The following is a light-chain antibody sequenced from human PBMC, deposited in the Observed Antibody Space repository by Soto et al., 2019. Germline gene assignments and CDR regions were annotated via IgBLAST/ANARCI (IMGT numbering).Light chain of an antibody. CDR2: RAS. V-gene: IGKV3-15*01. CDR3: QQYQNLWT. CDR1: QTIYSN. Sequence: EIVMTQSPATLSVSPGDTASLSCRAGQTIYSNVAWYQQRPGQAPRLIIYRASSRATGVPARSSGSGSGTEFTLTISSLQSEDFALYYCQQYQNLWTFGQGTKVDI. J-gene: IGKJ1*01.